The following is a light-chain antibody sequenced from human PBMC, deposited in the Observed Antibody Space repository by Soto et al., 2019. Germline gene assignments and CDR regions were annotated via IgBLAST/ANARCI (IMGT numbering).Light chain of an antibody. V-gene: IGLV2-14*01. J-gene: IGLJ2*01. CDR3: SSYASIGTRV. CDR2: GVT. Sequence: QSVLTQPASVSGSPGQSISISCSGTNSDVGGYNYVSWYQQHPGKAPKLMIYGVTNRPSGVSDRFSGSKSRNTASLTISGLQAEDEADYYCSSYASIGTRVFGGGTKLTVL. CDR1: NSDVGGYNY.